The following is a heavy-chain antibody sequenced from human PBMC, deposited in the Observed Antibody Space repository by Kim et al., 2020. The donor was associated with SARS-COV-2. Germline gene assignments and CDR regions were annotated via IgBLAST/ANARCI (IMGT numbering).Heavy chain of an antibody. J-gene: IGHJ3*02. CDR2: IYPGDSDT. CDR3: ARLGFLCSGGSCYRDAFDI. CDR1: GYSFTSYW. Sequence: GESLKISCKGSGYSFTSYWIGWVRQMPGKGLEWMGIIYPGDSDTRYSPSFQGQVTISADKSISTAYLQWSSLKASDTAMYYCARLGFLCSGGSCYRDAFDIWGQGTMVTVSS. V-gene: IGHV5-51*01. D-gene: IGHD2-15*01.